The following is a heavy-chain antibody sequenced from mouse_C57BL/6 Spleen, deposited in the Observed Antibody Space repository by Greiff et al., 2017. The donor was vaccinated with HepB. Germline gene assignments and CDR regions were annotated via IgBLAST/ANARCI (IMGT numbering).Heavy chain of an antibody. CDR1: GYSFTDYN. CDR3: ASLITTVVNYFDY. D-gene: IGHD1-1*01. V-gene: IGHV1-39*01. Sequence: VQLQQSGPELVKPGASVKISCKASGYSFTDYNMNWVKQSYGKSLEWIGVINPNYGTTSYNQKFKGKATLTVDQSSSTAYMQLNSLTSEDSAVYYCASLITTVVNYFDYWGQGTTLTVSS. J-gene: IGHJ2*01. CDR2: INPNYGTT.